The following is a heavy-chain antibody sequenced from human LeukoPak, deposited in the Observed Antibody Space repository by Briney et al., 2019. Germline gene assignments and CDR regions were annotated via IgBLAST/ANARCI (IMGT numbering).Heavy chain of an antibody. CDR3: ARALVVVPAAIGSNWFDP. J-gene: IGHJ5*02. D-gene: IGHD2-2*01. Sequence: PSETLSLTCAVYGGSFSGYYWSWIRQPPGKGLEWIGEINHGGSTNYNPSLESRVTISVDTSKNQFSLKLSSVTAADTAVYYCARALVVVPAAIGSNWFDPWGQGTLVTVSS. V-gene: IGHV4-34*01. CDR1: GGSFSGYY. CDR2: INHGGST.